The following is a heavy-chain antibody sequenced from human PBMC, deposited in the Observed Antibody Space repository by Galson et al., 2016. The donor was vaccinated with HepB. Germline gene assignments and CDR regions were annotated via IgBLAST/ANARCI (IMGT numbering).Heavy chain of an antibody. V-gene: IGHV4-39*01. CDR2: MSYSGTS. D-gene: IGHD1-14*01. CDR1: GASVNSNNSY. Sequence: LSLTCTVSGASVNSNNSYWSWIRQPPGKGLEWLASMSYSGTSDYNPSLRSRVTLSADTSKNLFYLRLSSVIAADTAVYYCAKTLTPTNQYFFNSWGQGTLVTVSS. J-gene: IGHJ4*02. CDR3: AKTLTPTNQYFFNS.